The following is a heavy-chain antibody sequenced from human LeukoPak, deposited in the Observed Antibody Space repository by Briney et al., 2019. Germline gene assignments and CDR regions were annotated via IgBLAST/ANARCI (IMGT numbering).Heavy chain of an antibody. Sequence: GGSLRLLRVASGFILNDYEMSCVREAPGRGPECIAYMSNSGHKIYYEDSVKGPITISRQNAKNSLLLQINNLRAEDSAVYSCVRGPYCGGGSCYSGHFGLLDYWGQGTLVTVSS. CDR3: VRGPYCGGGSCYSGHFGLLDY. CDR2: MSNSGHKI. D-gene: IGHD2-15*01. J-gene: IGHJ4*01. V-gene: IGHV3-48*03. CDR1: GFILNDYE.